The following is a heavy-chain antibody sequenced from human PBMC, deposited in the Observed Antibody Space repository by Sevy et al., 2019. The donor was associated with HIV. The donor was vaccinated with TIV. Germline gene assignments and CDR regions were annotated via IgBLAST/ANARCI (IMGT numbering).Heavy chain of an antibody. CDR3: ATSTMMAASSLFDY. Sequence: GGSLRLSCTASELTFDNYWMSWVRQAPGQGPEWVAAMNADGSDTYYADSVKGRFTISRDNAKESLFLQMNNLRADDTAMYYCATSTMMAASSLFDYWGRGTLVTVSS. V-gene: IGHV3-7*03. CDR2: MNADGSDT. D-gene: IGHD3-22*01. CDR1: ELTFDNYW. J-gene: IGHJ4*02.